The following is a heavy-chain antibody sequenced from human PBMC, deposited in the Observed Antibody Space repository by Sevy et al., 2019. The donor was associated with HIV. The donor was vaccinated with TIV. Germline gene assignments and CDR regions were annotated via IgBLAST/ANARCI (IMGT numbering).Heavy chain of an antibody. J-gene: IGHJ4*02. V-gene: IGHV1-18*01. CDR3: ARVLDSGSSFDY. CDR2: ISAYNGNT. D-gene: IGHD3-10*01. Sequence: ASVKVSCKASGYTFTSYGISWVRQAPGQGLEWMGWISAYNGNTNYAQKLQGRVTMTTDTSTSTAYMGLRSLRSDDTAVYYCARVLDSGSSFDYWGQGTLVTVSS. CDR1: GYTFTSYG.